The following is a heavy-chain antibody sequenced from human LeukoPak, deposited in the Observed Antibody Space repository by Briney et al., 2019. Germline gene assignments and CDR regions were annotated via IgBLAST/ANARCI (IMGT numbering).Heavy chain of an antibody. J-gene: IGHJ4*02. CDR3: ARVSLVPAAYDY. Sequence: PSETLSLTCAVYGGSFSGYYWSWIRQPPGKGLEWIGEINHSGSTNYNPSLKSRVTISVDTSKNQFSLKLSSVTAADTAVYYCARVSLVPAAYDYWGQGTLVTVSS. D-gene: IGHD2-2*01. V-gene: IGHV4-34*01. CDR2: INHSGST. CDR1: GGSFSGYY.